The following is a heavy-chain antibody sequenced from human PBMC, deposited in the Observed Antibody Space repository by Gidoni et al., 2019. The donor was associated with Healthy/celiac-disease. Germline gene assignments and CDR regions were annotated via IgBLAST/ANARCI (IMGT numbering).Heavy chain of an antibody. V-gene: IGHV1-69*01. Sequence: QVQLVQSGAEVKKPGSSVKVSCKASGGTFSSHAIRWVRQAPGQGLDWMGGTIPIFGTANYAQKFQGRVTITADESTSTAYMELSSLRSEDTAVYYCARAGVVPAARNYYYGMDVWGKGTTVTVSS. CDR2: TIPIFGTA. CDR1: GGTFSSHA. D-gene: IGHD2-2*01. J-gene: IGHJ6*04. CDR3: ARAGVVPAARNYYYGMDV.